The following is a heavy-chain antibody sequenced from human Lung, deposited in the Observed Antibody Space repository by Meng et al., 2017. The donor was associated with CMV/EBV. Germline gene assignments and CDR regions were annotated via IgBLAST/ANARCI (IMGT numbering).Heavy chain of an antibody. Sequence: GGSXRLXCAASDFTFSSYGLHWVRQAPGKGVEWVAVISFDGSKQAYADSVKGRFTMSRDNSKKTLYLEMDSLTAEDTAVYYCARCGGRFRWNEENDAFDVWXQGTXVTGSS. CDR1: DFTFSSYG. J-gene: IGHJ3*01. D-gene: IGHD1-1*01. V-gene: IGHV3-30*04. CDR3: ARCGGRFRWNEENDAFDV. CDR2: ISFDGSKQ.